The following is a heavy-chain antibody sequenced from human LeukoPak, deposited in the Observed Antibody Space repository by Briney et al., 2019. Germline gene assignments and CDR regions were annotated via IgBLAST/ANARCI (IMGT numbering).Heavy chain of an antibody. J-gene: IGHJ6*03. CDR1: GGSISSSSYY. Sequence: SETLSLTCTVSGGSISSSSYYWGWIRQPPGKGLEWIGSIYYSGSTYYNPSLKSRVTISVDTSKNQFSLKLSSVTAADTAVYYCARLTNRRITIFAVVIPRHYYYMDVWGKGTTVTVSS. CDR2: IYYSGST. CDR3: ARLTNRRITIFAVVIPRHYYYMDV. D-gene: IGHD3-3*01. V-gene: IGHV4-39*01.